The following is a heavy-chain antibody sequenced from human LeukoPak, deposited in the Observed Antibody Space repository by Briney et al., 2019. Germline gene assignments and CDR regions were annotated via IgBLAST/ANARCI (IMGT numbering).Heavy chain of an antibody. CDR3: ARDNYDSSGYYFD. V-gene: IGHV3-48*03. D-gene: IGHD3-22*01. CDR1: GFTFSSYE. J-gene: IGHJ4*02. CDR2: ISSSGSTT. Sequence: GGSLRLSCAASGFTFSSYEMNWVRQAPGKGLEWVSYISSSGSTTHYADSVKGRLTISRDNAKNSLYLQMNSLRAEDTAVYYCARDNYDSSGYYFDWGQGTLVTVSS.